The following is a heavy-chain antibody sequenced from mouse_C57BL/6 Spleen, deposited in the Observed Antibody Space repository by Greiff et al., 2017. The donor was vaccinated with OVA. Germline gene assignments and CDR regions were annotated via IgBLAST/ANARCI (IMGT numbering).Heavy chain of an antibody. D-gene: IGHD2-4*01. CDR3: ARGDYTD. CDR2: ISDGGSYT. V-gene: IGHV5-4*03. CDR1: GFTFSSYA. J-gene: IGHJ2*01. Sequence: EVKLMESGGGLVKPGGSLKLSCAASGFTFSSYAMSWVRQTPEKRLEWVATISDGGSYTYYPDNVQGRFTISRDNAKNNLYLQMSHLKSEDTAMYYCARGDYTDWGQGTTLTVSS.